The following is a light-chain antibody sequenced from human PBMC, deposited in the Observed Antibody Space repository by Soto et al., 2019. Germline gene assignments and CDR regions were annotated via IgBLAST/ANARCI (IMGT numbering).Light chain of an antibody. V-gene: IGKV3D-15*01. CDR1: QSVSSN. J-gene: IGKJ2*01. Sequence: EIVMTQSPAPVSLSPGERATLSFRASQSVSSNLAWYQQKPGQAHRLLIYGASTRATGIPARFSCSGSGTEFTLTISSLQSEDFAVYYCQQYNNWSYTFGQGTKLEIK. CDR2: GAS. CDR3: QQYNNWSYT.